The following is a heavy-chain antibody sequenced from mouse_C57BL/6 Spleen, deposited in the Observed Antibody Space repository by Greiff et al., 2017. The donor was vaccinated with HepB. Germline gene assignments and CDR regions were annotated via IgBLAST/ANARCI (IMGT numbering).Heavy chain of an antibody. CDR1: GYTFTDYY. J-gene: IGHJ4*01. V-gene: IGHV1-26*01. CDR2: INPNNGGT. CDR3: ARGTPMDY. Sequence: VQLQQSGPELVKPGASVKISCKASGYTFTDYYMNWVKQSHGKSLEWIGDINPNNGGTSYNQKFKGKATLTVDKSSSTAYMELRSLTSEDSAVNYCARGTPMDYWGQGTSVTVSS.